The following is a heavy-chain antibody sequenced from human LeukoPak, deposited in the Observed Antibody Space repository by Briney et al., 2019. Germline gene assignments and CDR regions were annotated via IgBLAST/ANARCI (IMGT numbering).Heavy chain of an antibody. CDR2: ISPSGAST. CDR1: GYTFTRYY. V-gene: IGHV1-46*01. CDR3: ARKVEYCSGGSCYWVYFDY. D-gene: IGHD2-15*01. Sequence: ASVKVSCKASGYTFTRYYMHWVRQAPGQGLEWMGIISPSGASTSYAQKFQGRVTMTRDTSTSTVYMELSSLRSEDTAVYYCARKVEYCSGGSCYWVYFDYWGQGTLVTVSS. J-gene: IGHJ4*02.